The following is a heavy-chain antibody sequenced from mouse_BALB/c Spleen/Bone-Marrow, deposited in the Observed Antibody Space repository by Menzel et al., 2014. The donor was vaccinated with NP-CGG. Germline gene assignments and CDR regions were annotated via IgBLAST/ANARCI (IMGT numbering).Heavy chain of an antibody. D-gene: IGHD2-4*01. Sequence: EVKVVESGPELVKPGASVKISCKASGYSFTGFFLNWVMQSRGKSLEWIGLINPYNGDTFYNPKFEGKATLTVDKSSSTAHMELRSLASEDSAVYYCARVYDYDAWFAYWGQGTLVTVSA. J-gene: IGHJ3*01. CDR2: INPYNGDT. V-gene: IGHV1-20*02. CDR1: GYSFTGFF. CDR3: ARVYDYDAWFAY.